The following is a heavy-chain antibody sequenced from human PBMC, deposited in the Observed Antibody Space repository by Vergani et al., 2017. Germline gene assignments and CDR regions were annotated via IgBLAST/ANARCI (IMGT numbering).Heavy chain of an antibody. D-gene: IGHD4-17*01. CDR3: ARDPTVTTGGFPY. J-gene: IGHJ4*02. V-gene: IGHV4-30-4*08. CDR2: IYYSGST. Sequence: QVQLQESGPGLVKPSETLSLTCTVSGGSISSGDYYWSWIRQPPGKGLEWIGYIYYSGSTYYNPSLKSRVTISVDTSKNQFSLKLSSVTAADTAVYYCARDPTVTTGGFPYWGQGTLVTVSS. CDR1: GGSISSGDYY.